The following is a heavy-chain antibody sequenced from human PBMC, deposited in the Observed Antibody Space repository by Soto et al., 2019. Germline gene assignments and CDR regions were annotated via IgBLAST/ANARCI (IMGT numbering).Heavy chain of an antibody. CDR3: ARGPFWAARPGGNWFDP. CDR2: IYHSGST. CDR1: GGSLSSGGYS. Sequence: PSETLSLTCAVSGGSLSSGGYSWSWIRQPPGKGLEWIGYIYHSGSTYYNPSLKSRVTISVDRSKNQFSLKLSSVTAADTAVYYCARGPFWAARPGGNWFDPWGQGTXVTVSS. V-gene: IGHV4-30-2*01. D-gene: IGHD6-6*01. J-gene: IGHJ5*02.